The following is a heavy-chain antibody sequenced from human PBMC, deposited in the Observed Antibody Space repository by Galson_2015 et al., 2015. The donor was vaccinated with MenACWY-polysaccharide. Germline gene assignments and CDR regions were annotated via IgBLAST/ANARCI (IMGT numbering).Heavy chain of an antibody. D-gene: IGHD2-2*01. J-gene: IGHJ4*02. V-gene: IGHV3-7*01. CDR1: GFTFGDYW. Sequence: SLRLSCAASGFTFGDYWMNWVRQAPGKGLEWVATINQDGSDEYYVDSVKGRFTISRDNAKNSLYLQMNSLRAEDTAVYYCAMAPYQLESWGQGTMVTVSS. CDR3: AMAPYQLES. CDR2: INQDGSDE.